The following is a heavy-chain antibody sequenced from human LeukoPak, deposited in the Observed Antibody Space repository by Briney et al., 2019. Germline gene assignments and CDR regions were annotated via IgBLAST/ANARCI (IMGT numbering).Heavy chain of an antibody. Sequence: SETLSLTCAVYGGSFSGYYWSWIRQPPGKGLEWIGEINHSGSTNYNPYLKSRVTISVDTSKNQFSLKLSSVTAADTAVYYCARETSYYYDSSGYYDRWGQGTLVTVSS. CDR2: INHSGST. J-gene: IGHJ4*02. D-gene: IGHD3-22*01. CDR1: GGSFSGYY. CDR3: ARETSYYYDSSGYYDR. V-gene: IGHV4-34*01.